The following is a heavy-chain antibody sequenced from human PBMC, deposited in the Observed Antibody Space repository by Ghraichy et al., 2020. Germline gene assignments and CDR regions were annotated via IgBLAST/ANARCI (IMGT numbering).Heavy chain of an antibody. J-gene: IGHJ4*02. Sequence: SVKVSCKASGGTFSSYAISWVRQAPGQGLEWMGRIIPILGIANYAQKFQGRVTIIADKSTSTAYMELSSLRSEDTAVYYCARERGSGWYQAQDYWGQGTLVTVSS. CDR2: IIPILGIA. CDR1: GGTFSSYA. V-gene: IGHV1-69*04. CDR3: ARERGSGWYQAQDY. D-gene: IGHD6-19*01.